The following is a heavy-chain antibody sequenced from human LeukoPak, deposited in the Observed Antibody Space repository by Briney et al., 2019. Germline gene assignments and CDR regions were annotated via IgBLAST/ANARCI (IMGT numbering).Heavy chain of an antibody. CDR2: IYTSGST. J-gene: IGHJ4*02. Sequence: SETLSLTCTVSGGSISSGSYYWSWIRQPAGKGLEWIGRIYTSGSTNYNPSLKSRVTISVDTSKNQFSLKLSSVTAADTAVYFCARGGIVGASDYWGQGTLLTVSS. CDR3: ARGGIVGASDY. CDR1: GGSISSGSYY. D-gene: IGHD1-26*01. V-gene: IGHV4-61*02.